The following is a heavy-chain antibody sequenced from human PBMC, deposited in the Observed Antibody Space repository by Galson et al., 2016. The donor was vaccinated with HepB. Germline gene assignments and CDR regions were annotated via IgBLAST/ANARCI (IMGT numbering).Heavy chain of an antibody. CDR2: VKSRTDGGTI. CDR3: TTDSDPRSSYYYYYYTRDV. V-gene: IGHV3-15*01. Sequence: SLRLSCAVSGFTFRNVWMSWVRQAPGKGLECVGRVKSRTDGGTIDYAAPVKGRFTISRDDSKNTLYLQMNSLKSEDTAIYYCTTDSDPRSSYYYYYYTRDVWGKGTTVTVSS. D-gene: IGHD6-19*01. J-gene: IGHJ6*04. CDR1: GFTFRNVW.